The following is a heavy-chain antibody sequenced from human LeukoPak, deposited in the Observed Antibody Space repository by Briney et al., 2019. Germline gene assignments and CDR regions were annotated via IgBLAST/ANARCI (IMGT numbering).Heavy chain of an antibody. CDR2: IYYSGST. CDR1: GGSISSYY. J-gene: IGHJ5*02. D-gene: IGHD6-13*01. V-gene: IGHV4-59*12. CDR3: ARRIAAAGTRWFDP. Sequence: SETLSLTCTVSGGSISSYYWSWIRQPPGKGLEWIGYIYYSGSTNYNPSLKSRVTISVDTSKNQFSLKLSSVTAADTAVYYCARRIAAAGTRWFDPWGQGTLVTVSS.